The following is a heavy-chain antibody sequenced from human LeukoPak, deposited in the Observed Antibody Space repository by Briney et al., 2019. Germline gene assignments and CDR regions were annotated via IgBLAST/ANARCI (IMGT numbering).Heavy chain of an antibody. CDR3: ARVSSTSPSTLAPHDY. V-gene: IGHV4-39*01. D-gene: IGHD6-6*01. CDR1: SGSISSSSYY. Sequence: SETLSLTCTVSSGSISSSSYYWGWIRQPPGKGLEWIGSIYYSRSTYYNPSLKSRVTISVDTSKNQFSLKLSSVIAADTAVYYCARVSSTSPSTLAPHDYWGQGTLVTVSS. J-gene: IGHJ4*02. CDR2: IYYSRST.